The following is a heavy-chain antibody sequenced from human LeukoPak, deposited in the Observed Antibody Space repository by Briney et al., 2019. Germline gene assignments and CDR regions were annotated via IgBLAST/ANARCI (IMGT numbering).Heavy chain of an antibody. V-gene: IGHV3-7*01. CDR3: ARAHGWNGKPLNYYYYYGMDV. Sequence: PGGSLRLSCAASGFTFSSYWMSWVRQAPGKGLEWVANIKQDGSEKYYVDSVKGRFTISRDNAKNSLYLQMNSLRAEDTAVYYCARAHGWNGKPLNYYYYYGMDVWGQGTTVTVSS. CDR2: IKQDGSEK. J-gene: IGHJ6*02. D-gene: IGHD1-1*01. CDR1: GFTFSSYW.